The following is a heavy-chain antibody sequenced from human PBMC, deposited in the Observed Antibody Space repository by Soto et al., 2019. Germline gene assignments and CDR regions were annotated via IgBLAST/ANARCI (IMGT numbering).Heavy chain of an antibody. V-gene: IGHV3-21*01. CDR3: ARGGAGTSPFDY. CDR1: GFTFSSYS. CDR2: ISSSSSYI. J-gene: IGHJ4*02. Sequence: GGSLRLSCAASGFTFSSYSMNWVRQAPGKGLEWVSSISSSSSYIYYADSVKGRFTISRDNAKNSLYLQMNSLRAEDTAVYYCARGGAGTSPFDYRGQGTLVTVSS. D-gene: IGHD1-1*01.